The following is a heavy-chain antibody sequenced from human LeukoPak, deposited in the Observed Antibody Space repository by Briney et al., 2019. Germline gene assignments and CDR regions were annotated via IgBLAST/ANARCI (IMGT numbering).Heavy chain of an antibody. V-gene: IGHV3-20*04. J-gene: IGHJ6*03. CDR3: VRETPIAVAGTIYLYFYMDV. D-gene: IGHD6-19*01. CDR2: INWNGGST. Sequence: GGSLRLSCAASGFTFSSYSMSWVRQAPGKGLEWVSGINWNGGSTTYADSVRGRFTISRDNAKNPLYLQMSSLRAEDTALYYCVRETPIAVAGTIYLYFYMDVWGKGTTVTVSS. CDR1: GFTFSSYS.